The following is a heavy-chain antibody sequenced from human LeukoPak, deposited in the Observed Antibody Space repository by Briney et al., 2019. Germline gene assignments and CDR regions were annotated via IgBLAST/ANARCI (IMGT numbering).Heavy chain of an antibody. CDR3: AGDRGDTSLGDY. D-gene: IGHD3-16*01. CDR2: INSDGRAT. J-gene: IGHJ4*02. Sequence: PGGSLRLSCAASGFTFSSYWMHWVRQAPGKGLVWVSRINSDGRATSYADSVKGRFTISRDNAKNTLYLHMNSLRAEDTAVYYCAGDRGDTSLGDYWGQGTLVTVSP. V-gene: IGHV3-74*01. CDR1: GFTFSSYW.